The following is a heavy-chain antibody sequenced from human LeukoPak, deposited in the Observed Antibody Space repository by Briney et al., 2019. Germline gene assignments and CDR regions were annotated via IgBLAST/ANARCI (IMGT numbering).Heavy chain of an antibody. CDR3: AKDYDSSGYYPLCYFDY. CDR1: GFTFSSYG. D-gene: IGHD3-22*01. J-gene: IGHJ4*02. Sequence: GGSLRLSCAASGFTFSSYGMHWVRQAPGKGLEWLAFIRYDGSNKYYADSVKGRFTISRDNSKNTLYLQMNSLRAEDTAVYYCAKDYDSSGYYPLCYFDYWGQGTLVPVSS. V-gene: IGHV3-30*02. CDR2: IRYDGSNK.